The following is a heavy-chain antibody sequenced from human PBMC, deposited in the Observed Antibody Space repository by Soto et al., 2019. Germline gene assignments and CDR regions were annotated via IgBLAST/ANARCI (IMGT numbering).Heavy chain of an antibody. Sequence: QVPLVQSGAEVKKPGSSVKVSCKASGGTFSSYAISWVRQAPGQGLEWMGGIIPIFGTANYAQKFQGRVTITADESTSTAYMELSSLRSEDTAVYYCARDLAGEELLSKYAFDIWGQGTMVTVSS. D-gene: IGHD1-26*01. CDR2: IIPIFGTA. J-gene: IGHJ3*02. CDR1: GGTFSSYA. V-gene: IGHV1-69*01. CDR3: ARDLAGEELLSKYAFDI.